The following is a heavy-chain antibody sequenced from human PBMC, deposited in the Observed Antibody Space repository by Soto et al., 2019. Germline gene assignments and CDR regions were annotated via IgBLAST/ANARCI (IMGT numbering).Heavy chain of an antibody. V-gene: IGHV1-18*01. CDR3: ARSPPVVSDALSDY. CDR2: IRPYNGDT. CDR1: GYTFSSYA. J-gene: IGHJ4*02. D-gene: IGHD2-15*01. Sequence: GASVKVSCKTSGYTFSSYAITWVRQAPGQGLEGMGWIRPYNGDTIFAQKLQGRVAMTTDTSTSTAYLELRSLRSDDTAVYYCARSPPVVSDALSDYWGQGTLVTVSS.